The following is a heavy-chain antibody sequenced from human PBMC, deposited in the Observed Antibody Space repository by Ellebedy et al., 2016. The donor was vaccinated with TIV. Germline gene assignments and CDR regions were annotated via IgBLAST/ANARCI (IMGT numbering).Heavy chain of an antibody. CDR3: ARCYTGTNWFDP. D-gene: IGHD2-15*01. CDR1: GASFGGYQ. Sequence: MPSETLSLTCAVYGASFGGYQWSWIRLSPGKGLEWIGEINVVGTTNYNPSLKSRVTISVDTSKMHFSLKVNSVTAADTAVYYCARCYTGTNWFDPWGQGTLVTVSS. V-gene: IGHV4-34*01. CDR2: INVVGTT. J-gene: IGHJ5*02.